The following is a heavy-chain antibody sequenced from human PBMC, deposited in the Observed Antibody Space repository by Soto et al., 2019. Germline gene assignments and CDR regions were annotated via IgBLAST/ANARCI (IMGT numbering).Heavy chain of an antibody. J-gene: IGHJ4*02. Sequence: ASVKVSCKVSGYTLTELSIHWVRQAPGKGLEWMGGFDPEDGETIYAQKFQGRVTMTEDTSTDTAYMELSSLRSEDTAVYYCATAWRVTTLILDYWGQGTLVTVSS. D-gene: IGHD4-17*01. CDR2: FDPEDGET. V-gene: IGHV1-24*01. CDR3: ATAWRVTTLILDY. CDR1: GYTLTELS.